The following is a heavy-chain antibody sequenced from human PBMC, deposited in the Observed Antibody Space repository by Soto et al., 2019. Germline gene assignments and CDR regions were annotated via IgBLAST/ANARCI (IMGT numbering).Heavy chain of an antibody. D-gene: IGHD2-2*01. V-gene: IGHV4-4*02. CDR2: IFHDGTA. CDR3: ARARFCTSTSCYHYFDF. J-gene: IGHJ4*02. CDR1: GVSISSGNW. Sequence: SETLSLTCAVSGVSISSGNWWTWVRQSPQRGLEYIGEIFHDGTANYYPSFERRVAISVDTSKNQFSLKLTSVTAADTAVYYCARARFCTSTSCYHYFDFWGQGTLVTVSS.